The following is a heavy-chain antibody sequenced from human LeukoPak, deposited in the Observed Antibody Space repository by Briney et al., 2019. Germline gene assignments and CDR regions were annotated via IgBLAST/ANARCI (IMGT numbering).Heavy chain of an antibody. CDR2: ISSSSATI. CDR1: GFFFNTYS. J-gene: IGHJ4*02. Sequence: PGGSLRLSCVTSGFFFNTYSLNWFRQAPGKGLEWISYISSSSATIYYADSVKGRFTISRDNAKNSLYLQMNSLRAEDTAVYYCARGRDLFDSWGQGTLVIVSS. CDR3: ARGRDLFDS. V-gene: IGHV3-48*04.